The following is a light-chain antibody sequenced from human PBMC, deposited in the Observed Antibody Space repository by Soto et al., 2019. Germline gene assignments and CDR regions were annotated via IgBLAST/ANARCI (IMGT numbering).Light chain of an antibody. CDR3: SSYTSSSTVV. J-gene: IGLJ2*01. CDR2: EVS. CDR1: STDVGGYNY. V-gene: IGLV2-14*01. Sequence: QSVLTQPASVSGSPGQSSTISCTGTSTDVGGYNYVSWYQQHPGKAPKLMIYEVSNRPSGVSNRFSGSKSGNTASLTISGLQAEDEADYYCSSYTSSSTVVFGGGTQRPV.